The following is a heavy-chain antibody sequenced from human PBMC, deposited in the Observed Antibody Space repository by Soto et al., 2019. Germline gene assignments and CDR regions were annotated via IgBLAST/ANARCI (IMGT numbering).Heavy chain of an antibody. CDR1: GFIFNTYG. Sequence: GGSLRLSCAASGFIFNTYGMHWVRQAPGKGLEWVAVIWYDGSNKYYVDSVKGRFTISRDNSKNTLYLQMNSLRAEDTAVYYCARGPSYGSGIDSWGQGTLVTVSS. J-gene: IGHJ4*02. D-gene: IGHD3-10*01. V-gene: IGHV3-33*01. CDR3: ARGPSYGSGIDS. CDR2: IWYDGSNK.